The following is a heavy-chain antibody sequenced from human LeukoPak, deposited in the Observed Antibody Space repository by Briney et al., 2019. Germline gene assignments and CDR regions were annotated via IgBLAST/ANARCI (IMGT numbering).Heavy chain of an antibody. CDR1: GFTVSSNY. V-gene: IGHV3-21*01. Sequence: GGSLRLSCAASGFTVSSNYMSWVRQAPGKGLEWVSSISSSSSYIYYADSVKGRFTISRDNAKNSLYLQMNSLRAEDTAVYYCARDDSIAAAGAIFDYWGQGTLVTVSS. CDR3: ARDDSIAAAGAIFDY. D-gene: IGHD6-13*01. J-gene: IGHJ4*02. CDR2: ISSSSSYI.